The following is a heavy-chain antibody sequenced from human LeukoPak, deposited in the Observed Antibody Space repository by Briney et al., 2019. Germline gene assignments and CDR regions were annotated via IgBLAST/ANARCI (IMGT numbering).Heavy chain of an antibody. D-gene: IGHD3-3*01. V-gene: IGHV1-2*02. CDR2: INPNSGGT. Sequence: ASVKVSCKASGYTFTGYYMHWVRQAPGQGPEWMGWINPNSGGTNYAQKFQGRVTMTRDTSIGTAYMELSRLRSDDAAVYYCARDSIKGVRFLGYWGQGSLVIVSS. CDR1: GYTFTGYY. J-gene: IGHJ4*02. CDR3: ARDSIKGVRFLGY.